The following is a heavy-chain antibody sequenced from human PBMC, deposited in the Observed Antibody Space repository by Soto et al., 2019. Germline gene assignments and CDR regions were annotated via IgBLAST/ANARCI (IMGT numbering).Heavy chain of an antibody. J-gene: IGHJ5*02. V-gene: IGHV3-21*01. CDR3: ARAGSLLLWFGELFP. CDR2: ISSSSSYI. Sequence: EVQLVESGGGLVKPGGSLRLSCAASGFTFSSYSMNWVRQAPGKRLEWVSSISSSSSYIYYADSVKGRFTISRDNAKNSLYLQMNSLRAEDTAVYYCARAGSLLLWFGELFPWGQGTLVTGSS. CDR1: GFTFSSYS. D-gene: IGHD3-10*01.